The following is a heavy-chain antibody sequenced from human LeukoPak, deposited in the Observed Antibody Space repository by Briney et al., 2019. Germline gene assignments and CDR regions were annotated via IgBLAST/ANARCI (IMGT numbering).Heavy chain of an antibody. V-gene: IGHV3-48*01. D-gene: IGHD3-22*01. CDR2: ISSSSSTI. CDR1: GFTFSSYS. J-gene: IGHJ3*02. Sequence: GRSLRLSCAASGFTFSSYSMNWVRQAPGKGLEWVSYISSSSSTIYYADSVKGRFTISRDNAKNSLYLQMNSLRAEDTAVYYCARDRAGSGYHDAFDIWGQGTMVTVSS. CDR3: ARDRAGSGYHDAFDI.